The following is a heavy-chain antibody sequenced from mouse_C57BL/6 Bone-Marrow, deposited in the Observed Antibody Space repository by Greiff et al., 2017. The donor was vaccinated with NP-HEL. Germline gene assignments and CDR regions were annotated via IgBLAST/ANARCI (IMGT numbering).Heavy chain of an antibody. D-gene: IGHD2-13*01. CDR1: GYAFTNYL. CDR2: INPGSGGT. CDR3: ARWGLQVYFDY. V-gene: IGHV1-54*01. Sequence: QVQLQQSGAELVRPGTSVKVSCKASGYAFTNYLIEWVKQRPGQGLEWIGVINPGSGGTNYNEKFKGKATLTADKSSSTAYMQLSSLTSEDSAVYFCARWGLQVYFDYWGQGTTLTVSS. J-gene: IGHJ2*01.